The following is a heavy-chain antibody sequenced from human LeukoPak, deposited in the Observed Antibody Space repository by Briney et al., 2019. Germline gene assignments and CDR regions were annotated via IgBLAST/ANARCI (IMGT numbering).Heavy chain of an antibody. D-gene: IGHD3-10*01. CDR1: GGSISSYY. Sequence: SETLSLTCTVSGGSISSYYWDWIRQPAGKGLEWIGRVHVSGTTNYNPSLKSRATMSVDTSKNQFSLKLSSVTAADTAVYYCARDAHWFPHYNWFDPWGQGTLVTVSS. CDR3: ARDAHWFPHYNWFDP. V-gene: IGHV4-4*07. J-gene: IGHJ5*02. CDR2: VHVSGTT.